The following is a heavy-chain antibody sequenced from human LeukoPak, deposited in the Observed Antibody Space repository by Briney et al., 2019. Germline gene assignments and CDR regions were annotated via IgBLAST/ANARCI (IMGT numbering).Heavy chain of an antibody. V-gene: IGHV4-30-2*01. J-gene: IGHJ4*02. Sequence: LRLSCAASGFTFSSYWMSWIRQPPGKGLEWIGYIYHSGSTYYNPSLKRRLTITVDRSKNQYSRKLSSVTAAESAVYYGARDEGASKWGAFDYWGQGTLVTVSS. CDR3: ARDEGASKWGAFDY. CDR1: GFTFSSYW. D-gene: IGHD3-16*01. CDR2: IYHSGST.